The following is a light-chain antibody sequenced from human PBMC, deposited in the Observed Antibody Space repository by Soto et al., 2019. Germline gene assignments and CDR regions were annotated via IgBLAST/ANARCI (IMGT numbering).Light chain of an antibody. CDR3: QKRAICI. J-gene: IGKJ2*02. CDR1: QSVINY. V-gene: IGKV3-11*01. CDR2: DAS. Sequence: EIVLTQSPATLSLSPGERATLSCRASQSVINYLAWYQQKPGQAPRLLIYDASNRATGIPARFSGSGSGTDFTLTISSVDLEDFEGHHYQKRAICIFGQGTKLEIK.